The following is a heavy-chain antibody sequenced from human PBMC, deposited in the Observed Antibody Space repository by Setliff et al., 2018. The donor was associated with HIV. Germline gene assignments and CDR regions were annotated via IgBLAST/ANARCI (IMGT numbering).Heavy chain of an antibody. CDR2: IYYTGIP. CDR1: GGSISGHY. V-gene: IGHV4-59*11. Sequence: PSETLSLTCTVSGGSISGHYWSWIRQPPGKGLEWIGLIYYTGIPTYNTSLKSRVTISVDRSKNQFSLKLSSVTAADTAVYYCARDTHAFDIWGQGTMVTVSS. CDR3: ARDTHAFDI. J-gene: IGHJ3*02.